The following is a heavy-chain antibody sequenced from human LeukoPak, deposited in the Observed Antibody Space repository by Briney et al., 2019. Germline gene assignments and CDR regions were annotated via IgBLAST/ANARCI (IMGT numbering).Heavy chain of an antibody. Sequence: PGGSLRLSCAASGFTFSSDSMTWVRQAPGKGLEWVSYISSSSSTIYYADSVKGRFTISRDNAKNSLYMQMNRLRADDTAVYYCARADDSSGYYPDAFDIWGQGTMVPVSS. CDR2: ISSSSSTI. D-gene: IGHD3-22*01. CDR3: ARADDSSGYYPDAFDI. CDR1: GFTFSSDS. J-gene: IGHJ3*02. V-gene: IGHV3-48*01.